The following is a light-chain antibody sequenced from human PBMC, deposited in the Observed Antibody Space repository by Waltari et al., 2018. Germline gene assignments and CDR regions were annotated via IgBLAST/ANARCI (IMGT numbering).Light chain of an antibody. Sequence: SSELTQDPVVSVALGQTVRITCQGDSLRSYYASWYQQRPGQAPILVMYDKNNRPSGVPDLFSGSRSHNTASLTVTGAQAEDEASYYCHSRDASGVAGSFGGGTKLTVL. CDR2: DKN. V-gene: IGLV3-19*01. CDR3: HSRDASGVAGS. J-gene: IGLJ2*01. CDR1: SLRSYY.